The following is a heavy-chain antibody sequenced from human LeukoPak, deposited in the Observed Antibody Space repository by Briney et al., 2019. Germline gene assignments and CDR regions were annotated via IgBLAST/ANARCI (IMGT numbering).Heavy chain of an antibody. CDR3: AKVANSGSPYYFDF. V-gene: IGHV3-48*03. Sequence: GGSLRLSCAVSGFPFSFYEVNWVRQAPGQGLEWVSNIGSSGSTTYYADSVKGRFSISRDNAKGSLYLHMNSLRVEDTAVYYCAKVANSGSPYYFDFWGQGTLVTVSS. CDR2: IGSSGSTT. J-gene: IGHJ4*02. CDR1: GFPFSFYE. D-gene: IGHD1-26*01.